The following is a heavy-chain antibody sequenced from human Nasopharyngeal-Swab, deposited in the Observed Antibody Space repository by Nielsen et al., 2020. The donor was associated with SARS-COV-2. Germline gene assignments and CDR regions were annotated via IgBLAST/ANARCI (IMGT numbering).Heavy chain of an antibody. CDR3: ARVDTMVRGVIRKGYYYGMDV. Sequence: GSLRLSCAVYGGSFSGYYWSWIRQPPGKGLEWIGEINQSGSTNYKPSLKSRVTISVDTSKNQFSLKLSSVTAADTAVYYCARVDTMVRGVIRKGYYYGMDVWGQGTTVTVSS. D-gene: IGHD3-10*01. J-gene: IGHJ6*02. V-gene: IGHV4-34*01. CDR1: GGSFSGYY. CDR2: INQSGST.